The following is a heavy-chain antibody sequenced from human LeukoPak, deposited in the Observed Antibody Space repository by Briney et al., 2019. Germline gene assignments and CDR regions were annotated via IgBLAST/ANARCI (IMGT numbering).Heavy chain of an antibody. CDR1: GGSISSSSYY. CDR2: IYYSGST. CDR3: AKLDSNYYYYYGMDV. J-gene: IGHJ6*02. D-gene: IGHD4-11*01. Sequence: SETLSLTCTVSGGSISSSSYYWGWIRQPPGKRLEWIGSIYYSGSTYYNPSLKSRVTISVDTSKNQFSLKLSSVTAADTAVYYCAKLDSNYYYYYGMDVWGQGTTVTVSS. V-gene: IGHV4-39*01.